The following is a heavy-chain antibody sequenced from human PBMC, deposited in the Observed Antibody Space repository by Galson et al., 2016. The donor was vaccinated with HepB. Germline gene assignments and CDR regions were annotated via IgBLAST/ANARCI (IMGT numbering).Heavy chain of an antibody. CDR1: GFTFSSYA. J-gene: IGHJ1*01. V-gene: IGHV3-23*01. CDR3: ATYSSTWQYFQY. D-gene: IGHD6-13*01. CDR2: IGGSGDDT. Sequence: SLRLSCAASGFTFSSYAMTWVRLVPGKGLEWVSAIGGSGDDTYYADSVKGRFTISRDNSKNTPYLQMNSLRVEDTAVYYCATYSSTWQYFQYWGQGTLVTVSS.